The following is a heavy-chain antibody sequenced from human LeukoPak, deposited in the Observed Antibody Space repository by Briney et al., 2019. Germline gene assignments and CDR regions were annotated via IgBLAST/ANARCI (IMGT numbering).Heavy chain of an antibody. D-gene: IGHD6-13*01. CDR2: ISSSSSYI. V-gene: IGHV3-21*01. CDR1: GFTFSSYE. CDR3: ARDSSWHVPVPENPVAFDY. J-gene: IGHJ4*02. Sequence: GGSLRLTCAASGFTFSSYEMNWVRQAPGKGLEWVSSISSSSSYIYYADSVKGRFTISRDNAKNSLYLQMNSLRAEDTAMYYCARDSSWHVPVPENPVAFDYWGQGTLVTVSS.